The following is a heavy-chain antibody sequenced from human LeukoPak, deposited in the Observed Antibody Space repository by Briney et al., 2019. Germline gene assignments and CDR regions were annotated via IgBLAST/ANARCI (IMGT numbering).Heavy chain of an antibody. CDR2: ISYSGTT. CDR1: GGPINSGGHY. V-gene: IGHV4-31*03. D-gene: IGHD6-6*01. Sequence: PSETLSLTCTVSGGPINSGGHYWSWIRQHPGKGLEWIGYISYSGTTYYNPSLKSRVTLSLDTPKNHFSLKLSSVTAADTAVYYCARYPYSSSSANDAFDIWGQGTMVIVSS. CDR3: ARYPYSSSSANDAFDI. J-gene: IGHJ3*02.